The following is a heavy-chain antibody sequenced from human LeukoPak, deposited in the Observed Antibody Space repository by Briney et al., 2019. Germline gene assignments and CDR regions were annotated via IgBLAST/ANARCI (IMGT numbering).Heavy chain of an antibody. CDR3: ARSGLTLRLGTHSKPGGMGV. Sequence: SETLSLTCTVSGGSISSYYWSWIRQPPGKGLEWIGYIYYSGSTNYNPSLKSRVTISIDTSKNQFSLKLSSVTAADTAVYYCARSGLTLRLGTHSKPGGMGVWGQGTTVTVSS. D-gene: IGHD3-16*01. CDR1: GGSISSYY. V-gene: IGHV4-59*01. J-gene: IGHJ6*02. CDR2: IYYSGST.